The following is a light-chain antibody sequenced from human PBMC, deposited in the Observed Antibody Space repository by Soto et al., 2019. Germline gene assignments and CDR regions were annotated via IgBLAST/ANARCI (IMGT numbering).Light chain of an antibody. CDR2: SNA. J-gene: IGLJ3*02. V-gene: IGLV1-44*01. Sequence: QSVLTQPPSASGTPGQTVTISCSGSGSNIGENAVNWYQHLPGTAPQLLIYSNALRPSGVPHRFSGSKSGTAGSLAISGLQSEDEAHYYCAAWDDSLKAMLFGEGTKLTDL. CDR1: GSNIGENA. CDR3: AAWDDSLKAML.